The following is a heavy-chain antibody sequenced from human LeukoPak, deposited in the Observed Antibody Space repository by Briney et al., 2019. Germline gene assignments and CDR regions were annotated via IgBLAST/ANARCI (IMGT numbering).Heavy chain of an antibody. CDR2: ISYDGSNK. CDR1: GFTFSSYA. V-gene: IGHV3-30-3*01. Sequence: PGGPLRLSCAASGFTFSSYAMHWVRQAPGKGLEWVAVISYDGSNKYYADSVKGRFTISRDNSKNTLYLQMNSLRAEDTAVYYCARVRPEQQLVSSFDYWGQGTLVTVSS. CDR3: ARVRPEQQLVSSFDY. J-gene: IGHJ4*02. D-gene: IGHD6-13*01.